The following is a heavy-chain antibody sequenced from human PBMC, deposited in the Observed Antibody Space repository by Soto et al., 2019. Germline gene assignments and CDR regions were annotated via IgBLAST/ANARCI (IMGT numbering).Heavy chain of an antibody. CDR2: ISSSSSTI. J-gene: IGHJ4*02. CDR1: GFTFSSYS. D-gene: IGHD2-15*01. CDR3: AREGSYCSGGSCSRQYYFDY. Sequence: EVQLVESGGGLVQPGGSLRLSCAASGFTFSSYSMNWVRQAPGKGLEWVSYISSSSSTIYYADSVKGRFTISRDNAKNSLYLQMNSLRDEDPAVYYCAREGSYCSGGSCSRQYYFDYWGQGTLVTVSS. V-gene: IGHV3-48*02.